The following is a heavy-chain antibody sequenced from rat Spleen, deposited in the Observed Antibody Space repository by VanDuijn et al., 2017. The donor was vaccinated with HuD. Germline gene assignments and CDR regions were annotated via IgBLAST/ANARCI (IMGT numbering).Heavy chain of an antibody. V-gene: IGHV5-27*01. Sequence: EVQLVESGGGSLQPGRSMRLSCAASGFTFSDYGMTWVRQAPTKGLDWVAYISPGGGSTYYRDSVKGRFTISRDNAKSTLYLQMNSLRSEDTATYYCTRENWVFDYWGQGVMVTVSS. CDR3: TRENWVFDY. D-gene: IGHD5-1*01. CDR2: ISPGGGST. CDR1: GFTFSDYG. J-gene: IGHJ2*01.